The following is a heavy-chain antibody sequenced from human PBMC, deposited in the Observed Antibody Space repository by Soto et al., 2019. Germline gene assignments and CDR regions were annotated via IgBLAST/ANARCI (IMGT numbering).Heavy chain of an antibody. Sequence: SQTLSLTCAISGDSVSSNSAAWNGIRQSPSRGLEWLGRTYYRSKWYNDYAVSVKSRISINPDTSKNQFSLQLNSVTPEDTAVYYCARDSPAAGGIVRFYYGMDVWGQGTTVTVSS. CDR1: GDSVSSNSAA. CDR3: ARDSPAAGGIVRFYYGMDV. D-gene: IGHD6-13*01. V-gene: IGHV6-1*01. CDR2: TYYRSKWYN. J-gene: IGHJ6*02.